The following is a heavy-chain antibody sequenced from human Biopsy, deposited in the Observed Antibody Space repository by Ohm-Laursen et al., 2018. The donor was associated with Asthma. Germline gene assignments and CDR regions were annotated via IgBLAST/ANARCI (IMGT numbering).Heavy chain of an antibody. CDR1: GFTFGNFC. CDR3: ASFVQAEEGVF. V-gene: IGHV3-7*01. Sequence: GSLRLSCADCGFTFGNFCMSWGRQTPGKGLEWVATINGDGSQKTYVDSVTVRFTISRDNSKNSLHLERNSLRAEDTAVYVCASFVQAEEGVFGGQGARVTVSS. CDR2: INGDGSQK. J-gene: IGHJ4*02. D-gene: IGHD2-15*01.